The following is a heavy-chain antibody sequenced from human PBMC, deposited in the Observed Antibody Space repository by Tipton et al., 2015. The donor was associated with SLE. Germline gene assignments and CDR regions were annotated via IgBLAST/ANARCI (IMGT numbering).Heavy chain of an antibody. CDR2: ISSSGDTM. CDR1: GFTFSDYY. CDR3: VRDGIVVVVGAFDI. V-gene: IGHV3-11*04. D-gene: IGHD2-15*01. J-gene: IGHJ3*02. Sequence: SLRLSCAASGFTFSDYYMNWIRQAPGKGLEWISYISSSGDTMFYADSVKGRFTISRDNAKNSLYLQMNSLRPEDTAVYYCVRDGIVVVVGAFDIWGQGTMVTVSS.